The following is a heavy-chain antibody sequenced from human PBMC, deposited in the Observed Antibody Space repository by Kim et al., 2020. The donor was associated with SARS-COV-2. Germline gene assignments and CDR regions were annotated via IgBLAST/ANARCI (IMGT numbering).Heavy chain of an antibody. CDR1: GFTFSTSA. J-gene: IGHJ4*02. D-gene: IGHD1-26*01. Sequence: GGSLRLSCAASGFTFSTSAVSWVRQAPGKGLEYVSTISHRGGSTFYTYYADSVNGRCTISTDNSKNALFLQMDSLRAGETTLYYCTKVESGCQEYFDFWGQGNLVTVSS. V-gene: IGHV3-23*01. CDR3: TKVESGCQEYFDF. CDR2: ISHRGGSTFYT.